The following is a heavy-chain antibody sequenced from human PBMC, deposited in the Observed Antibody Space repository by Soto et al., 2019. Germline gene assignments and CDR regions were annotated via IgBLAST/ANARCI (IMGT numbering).Heavy chain of an antibody. CDR1: GFTFSDHY. Sequence: GGSLRLSCAASGFTFSDHYMDWVRQAPGKGLEWVGRTRNKANSYTTEYAASVIGRFTISRDDSKNSLYLQMNSLKTEDTSVYYWARDTFSWGFDYWGQGTLVTVSS. CDR3: ARDTFSWGFDY. J-gene: IGHJ4*02. D-gene: IGHD3-16*01. V-gene: IGHV3-72*01. CDR2: TRNKANSYTT.